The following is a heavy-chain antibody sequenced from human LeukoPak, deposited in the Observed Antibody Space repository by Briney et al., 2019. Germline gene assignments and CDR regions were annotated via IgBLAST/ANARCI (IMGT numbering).Heavy chain of an antibody. J-gene: IGHJ4*02. V-gene: IGHV4-4*02. CDR2: IYHSGST. CDR1: GGSISSSNW. CDR3: ARVGVTMVRGVN. Sequence: SETLSHTCAVSGGSISSSNWWSWVRQPPGKGLEWIGEIYHSGSTNYNPSLKSRVTISVDKSKNQFSLKLSSVTAADTAVYYCARVGVTMVRGVNWGQGTLVTVSS. D-gene: IGHD3-10*01.